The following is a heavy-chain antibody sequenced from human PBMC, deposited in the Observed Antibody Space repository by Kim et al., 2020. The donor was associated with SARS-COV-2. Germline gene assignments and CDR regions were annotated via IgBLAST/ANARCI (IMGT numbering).Heavy chain of an antibody. D-gene: IGHD3-10*01. J-gene: IGHJ4*02. CDR3: ARESRPFTGGAGLDY. V-gene: IGHV4-30-2*04. Sequence: PCLKRRVTISVDTSKNQFSLKLSSVTAADTAVYYCARESRPFTGGAGLDYWGQGTLVTVSS.